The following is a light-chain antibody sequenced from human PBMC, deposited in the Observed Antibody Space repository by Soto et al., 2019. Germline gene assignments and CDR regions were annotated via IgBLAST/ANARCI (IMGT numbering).Light chain of an antibody. J-gene: IGKJ4*01. CDR2: KAS. V-gene: IGKV1-5*03. CDR1: QTISSW. CDR3: QQYNSWLT. Sequence: DIQMTQSPSTLSGSVGDRVTITCRASQTISSWLAWYQQKPGKAPKLLIYKASTLKSGVPSRFSGSGSGTEFTLTISSLQPDDFATYYCQQYNSWLTFGGGTKVDIK.